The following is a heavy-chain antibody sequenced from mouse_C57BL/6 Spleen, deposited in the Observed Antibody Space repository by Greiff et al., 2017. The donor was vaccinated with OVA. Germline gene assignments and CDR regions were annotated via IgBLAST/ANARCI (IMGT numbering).Heavy chain of an antibody. D-gene: IGHD2-4*01. CDR2: IWGDGSP. CDR1: GFSLTSYG. CDR3: AKKAGIYYDYDEGAMDY. J-gene: IGHJ4*01. V-gene: IGHV2-3*01. Sequence: QVQLKESGPGLVAPSQRLSITCTVSGFSLTSYGVSWVRQPPGKGLEWLGVIWGDGSPNYPSALISRLSISKDTSKSQVFLKLNSLQTDDTATYYCAKKAGIYYDYDEGAMDYWGQGTSVTVSS.